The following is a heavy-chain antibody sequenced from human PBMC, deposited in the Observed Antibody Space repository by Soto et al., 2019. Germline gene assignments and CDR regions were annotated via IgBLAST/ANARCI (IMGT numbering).Heavy chain of an antibody. Sequence: QLHLVQSGAVVKKPGASVTVSCSASGYPVTAYYMHWVRQAPGRGLEWMGGINPATGAAKYTQTFQGRVTMTRDTSTRTVFMELSGLTFEDPAVFYCARGGGVGVAGSAAFDMWGQGTLVTVSS. J-gene: IGHJ3*02. CDR2: INPATGAA. CDR3: ARGGGVGVAGSAAFDM. V-gene: IGHV1-2*02. D-gene: IGHD3-3*01. CDR1: GYPVTAYY.